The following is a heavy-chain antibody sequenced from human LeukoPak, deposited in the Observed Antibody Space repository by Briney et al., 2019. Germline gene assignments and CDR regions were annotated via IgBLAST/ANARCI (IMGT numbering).Heavy chain of an antibody. D-gene: IGHD3-22*01. CDR2: VFYSGST. CDR1: DDSIKSYF. V-gene: IGHV4-59*01. J-gene: IGHJ4*02. Sequence: SETLSLTCTVSDDSIKSYFWTWIRQSPGKGMEWNGYVFYSGSTSYNPSLRSRLTMSVDTSKSQFSLNLNSVTTADTAMYYCARGTCRHYDGSGYYYGEFDSWGQGILVTVSS. CDR3: ARGTCRHYDGSGYYYGEFDS.